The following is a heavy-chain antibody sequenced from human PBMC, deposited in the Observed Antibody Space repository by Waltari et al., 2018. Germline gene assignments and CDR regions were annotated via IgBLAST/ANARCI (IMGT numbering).Heavy chain of an antibody. CDR3: ARDEGGYSIPSCMDV. D-gene: IGHD6-13*01. J-gene: IGHJ6*02. CDR2: LRYDGINK. CDR1: GFTLSNSA. Sequence: QVQLVESGGGVVQPGRSLRLSCAASGFTLSNSALHWVRQAPGKGLEWVAVLRYDGINKNYADPVRGRFAISRDNSKNTLYLQMNSLRVEDTAVYYCARDEGGYSIPSCMDVWGQGTTVTVSS. V-gene: IGHV3-33*01.